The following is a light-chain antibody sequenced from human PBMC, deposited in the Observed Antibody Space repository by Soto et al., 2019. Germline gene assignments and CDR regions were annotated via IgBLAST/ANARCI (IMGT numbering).Light chain of an antibody. CDR1: SSNIGSNT. Sequence: QSVLTQPPSASGTPGQRVTISCSGSSSNIGSNTVNWYQQLPGTAPKLLIYSNNQRPSGVPDRFSGSKSGTSASLAISGLQSEDEADYYCAAWDDSRNVNVVFGGGTKLTVL. J-gene: IGLJ2*01. V-gene: IGLV1-44*01. CDR2: SNN. CDR3: AAWDDSRNVNVV.